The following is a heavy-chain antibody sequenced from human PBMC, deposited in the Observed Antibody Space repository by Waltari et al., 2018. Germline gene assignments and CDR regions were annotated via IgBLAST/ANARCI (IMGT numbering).Heavy chain of an antibody. CDR1: GGYIRSYY. Sequence: QVQLQESGPGLVKPSETLSLTCTVSGGYIRSYYWSWIRQPAGEGLEWIGRINTSGNTKFNPSLESRVTVSVDTSKNQFSLKLSSVTAADTAVYYCARSYSGYDYDSWGQGTLVTVSS. J-gene: IGHJ4*02. D-gene: IGHD5-12*01. CDR2: INTSGNT. CDR3: ARSYSGYDYDS. V-gene: IGHV4-4*07.